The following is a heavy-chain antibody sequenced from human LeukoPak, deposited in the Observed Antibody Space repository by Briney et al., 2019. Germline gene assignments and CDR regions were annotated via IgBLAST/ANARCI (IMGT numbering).Heavy chain of an antibody. Sequence: SGGSLRLSCAASRFTFSSYAMNWVRQAPGKGLEWVAVISYDERNKYYADFARGRFTISRDNSKNTLYLQMNSLRAEDTALYYCAKDSSSGYYYRYFDYWGQGTLVTVSS. CDR1: RFTFSSYA. J-gene: IGHJ4*02. V-gene: IGHV3-30*04. CDR3: AKDSSSGYYYRYFDY. D-gene: IGHD3-22*01. CDR2: ISYDERNK.